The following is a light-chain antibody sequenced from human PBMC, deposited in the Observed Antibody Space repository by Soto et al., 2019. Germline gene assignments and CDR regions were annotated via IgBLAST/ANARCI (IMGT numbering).Light chain of an antibody. Sequence: DIQMTQSPSTLSASVGDRVTITCRASQNISIWLAWYQQKPGKAPKLLMHGASSLENGVPSRFSGRGSGTEFTLTISSLQPDDFATYYCQQHITYSRTCGQGTKVDIK. V-gene: IGKV1-5*03. CDR1: QNISIW. J-gene: IGKJ1*01. CDR3: QQHITYSRT. CDR2: GAS.